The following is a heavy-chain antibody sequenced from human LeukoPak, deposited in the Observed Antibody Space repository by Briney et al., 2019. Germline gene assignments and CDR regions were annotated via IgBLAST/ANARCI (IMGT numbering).Heavy chain of an antibody. J-gene: IGHJ4*02. CDR2: IIPIFGTA. CDR3: AREGSYYDFWSGPDY. V-gene: IGHV1-69*05. D-gene: IGHD3-3*01. CDR1: GGTFSSYA. Sequence: SVKVSCKASGGTFSSYAISWVRQAPGQGREWMGRIIPIFGTANYAQKFQGRVTITTDESTSTAYMELSSLRSEDTAVYYCAREGSYYDFWSGPDYWGQGTLVAVSS.